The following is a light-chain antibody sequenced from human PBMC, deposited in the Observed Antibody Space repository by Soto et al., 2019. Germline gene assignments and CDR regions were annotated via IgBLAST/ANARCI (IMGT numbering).Light chain of an antibody. V-gene: IGKV4-1*01. CDR1: QSVLYSSNNKNY. Sequence: DIVMTQSPDSLAVSLGERATINCKSSQSVLYSSNNKNYLAWYQQKAGQPPKLVIYWASTRESGVPDRFSGSGSGADFTLTISCLQAEEVAVYYCHQFHTTPYTFGQWTRLEIK. CDR3: HQFHTTPYT. CDR2: WAS. J-gene: IGKJ2*01.